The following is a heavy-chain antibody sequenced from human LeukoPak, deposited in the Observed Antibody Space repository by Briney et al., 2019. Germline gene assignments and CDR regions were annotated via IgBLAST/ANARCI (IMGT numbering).Heavy chain of an antibody. CDR1: GYSFTNFW. CDR3: ASRIAPRIY. V-gene: IGHV5-51*01. J-gene: IGHJ4*02. D-gene: IGHD6-6*01. CDR2: IYPGDSET. Sequence: GESLKISCKGSGYSFTNFWIGWVRQMPGKGLEWMGIIYPGDSETRYSPSFQGQVTISADKSITTAYLQWSSLEASDTAIYYCASRIAPRIYWGQGTLVTVSS.